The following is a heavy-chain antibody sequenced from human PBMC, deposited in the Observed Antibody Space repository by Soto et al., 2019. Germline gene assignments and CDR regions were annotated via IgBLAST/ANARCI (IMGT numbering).Heavy chain of an antibody. V-gene: IGHV3-66*03. CDR3: AGDGNSASCFSQNFRTRGKRGFGLDV. Sequence: QAGGSLRLSCAASGLSLTDTYMNWVRQGPGKGLEWVSVISSCGDTYYADSVKGRFTISRDSSKNTVFLHMNTLSPEDTAVYYCAGDGNSASCFSQNFRTRGKRGFGLDVSGRGPAVTVSS. CDR1: GLSLTDTY. J-gene: IGHJ6*02. D-gene: IGHD2-2*01. CDR2: ISSCGDT.